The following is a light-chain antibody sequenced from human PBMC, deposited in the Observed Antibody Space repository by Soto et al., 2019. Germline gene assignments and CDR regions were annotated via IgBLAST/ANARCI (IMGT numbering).Light chain of an antibody. CDR2: AAS. J-gene: IGKJ4*01. CDR1: QSVSSN. Sequence: EIVMTQSPATLSVSPGERDTLSCRASQSVSSNLAWYQQKPGQAPRLLIYAASTRATGIPARFSGSGSGTEFTLTISSLQSEDFAVYYCQQYNNWPPLTVGGGTKVEIK. CDR3: QQYNNWPPLT. V-gene: IGKV3-15*01.